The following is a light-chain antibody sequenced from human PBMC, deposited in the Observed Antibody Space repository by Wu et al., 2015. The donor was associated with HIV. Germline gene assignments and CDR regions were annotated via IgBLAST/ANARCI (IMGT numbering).Light chain of an antibody. CDR1: QNISNN. V-gene: IGKV3-15*01. CDR2: GAS. J-gene: IGKJ5*01. Sequence: EIVMMQSPATLSVSPGERATLSCRASQNISNNLAWYQQIPGQPPRLLIYGASTRATGVPARFSGSGSGTDFTLTISSLEPEDFAVYFCQQRSNWPLTFGQGHDLRLN. CDR3: QQRSNWPLT.